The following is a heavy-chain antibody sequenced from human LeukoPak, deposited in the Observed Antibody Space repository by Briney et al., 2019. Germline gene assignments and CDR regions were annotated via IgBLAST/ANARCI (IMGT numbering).Heavy chain of an antibody. D-gene: IGHD6-13*01. V-gene: IGHV3-30*18. CDR2: LSDDGSNK. Sequence: GGSLRLSCAASRFTFSYFAMHWVRQAPGKGLEWVAVLSDDGSNKFYADSVKGRFTISRDNSKNTLYLQMNSLRAEDTAFYYCTKDPHSSSWYYFDSWGQGTLVTVSS. J-gene: IGHJ4*02. CDR3: TKDPHSSSWYYFDS. CDR1: RFTFSYFA.